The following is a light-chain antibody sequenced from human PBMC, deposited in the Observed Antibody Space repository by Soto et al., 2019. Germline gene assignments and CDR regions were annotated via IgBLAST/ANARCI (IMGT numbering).Light chain of an antibody. CDR2: EVF. Sequence: QSVLTQPASVSGSLGQSITISCTGTSSDIGDYNYVSWYQQYPGKAPKLMIYEVFNRPSGVSNRFSGSKSGNTASLTISGLQADDDADYYCSSYASANTPPYVFATGTKLTVL. CDR1: SSDIGDYNY. CDR3: SSYASANTPPYV. J-gene: IGLJ1*01. V-gene: IGLV2-14*01.